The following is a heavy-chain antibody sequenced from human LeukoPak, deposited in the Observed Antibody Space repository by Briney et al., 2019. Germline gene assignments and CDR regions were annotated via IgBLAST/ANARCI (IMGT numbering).Heavy chain of an antibody. D-gene: IGHD3-10*01. V-gene: IGHV4-31*03. J-gene: IGHJ3*02. CDR1: GGSISSGGYY. CDR2: IYYSGST. CDR3: ARGPQTYYYGSGSHAFDI. Sequence: PSETLSLTCTVSGGSISSGGYYWSWIRQQPGKGLEWIGYIYYSGSTYYNPSLKSRVTISVNTSKNQFSLKLSSVTAADTAVYYCARGPQTYYYGSGSHAFDIWGQGTMVTVSS.